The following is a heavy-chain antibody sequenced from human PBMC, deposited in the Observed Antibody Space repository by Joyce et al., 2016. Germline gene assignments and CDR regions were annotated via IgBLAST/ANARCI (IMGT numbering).Heavy chain of an antibody. Sequence: VQLVESGGGLVKPGGSLRLSCAASGFTIKRYTMNWVRQAPGKELELGSSIRSNGYYINYEDSLRGQLTISRDSAKDSLHVQMDSLRVEDTAVYYWAREGGMGSNSSDWFDVWGKGTLVTVSS. J-gene: IGHJ5*02. CDR2: IRSNGYYI. V-gene: IGHV3-21*01. D-gene: IGHD6-6*01. CDR3: AREGGMGSNSSDWFDV. CDR1: GFTIKRYT.